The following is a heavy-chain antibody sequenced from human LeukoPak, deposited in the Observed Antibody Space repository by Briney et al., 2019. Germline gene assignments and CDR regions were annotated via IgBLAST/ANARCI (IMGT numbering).Heavy chain of an antibody. V-gene: IGHV4-31*03. D-gene: IGHD6-19*01. CDR1: AGPISNDGYY. Sequence: PSQTLSLTCTVSAGPISNDGYYWSWVRQHAEKGLEWIGFISYSGSTYYNPYNPSLTSRVTMSVDTSKNQFSLKLDSVTEIDTAMYYCARNQAVAANRGAFDIWGQGTMVTVSS. CDR3: ARNQAVAANRGAFDI. CDR2: ISYSGST. J-gene: IGHJ3*02.